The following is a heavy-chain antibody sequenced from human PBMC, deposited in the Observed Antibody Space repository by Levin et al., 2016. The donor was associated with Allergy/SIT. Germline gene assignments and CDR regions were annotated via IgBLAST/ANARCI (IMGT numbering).Heavy chain of an antibody. Sequence: GGSLRLSCAASGFTFSSYSMNWVRQAPGKGLEWVSYISSSSSTIYYADSVKGRFTISRDNAKNSLYLQMNSLRDEDTAVYYCARDRPYSSSSGFFDYWGQGTLVTVSS. CDR1: GFTFSSYS. CDR3: ARDRPYSSSSGFFDY. V-gene: IGHV3-48*02. J-gene: IGHJ4*02. D-gene: IGHD6-6*01. CDR2: ISSSSSTI.